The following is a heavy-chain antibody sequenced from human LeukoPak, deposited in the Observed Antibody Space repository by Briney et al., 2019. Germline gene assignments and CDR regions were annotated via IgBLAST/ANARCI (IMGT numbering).Heavy chain of an antibody. Sequence: SETLSLTCAVYGGSFSGYYWSWIRQPPGKGLEWIGEINHSGSTNYNPSLKSRATISVDTSKNQFSLKLSSVTAADTAVYYCARLARRRYYYGSGSREPMDVWGKGTTVTISS. CDR1: GGSFSGYY. D-gene: IGHD3-10*01. J-gene: IGHJ6*03. V-gene: IGHV4-34*01. CDR2: INHSGST. CDR3: ARLARRRYYYGSGSREPMDV.